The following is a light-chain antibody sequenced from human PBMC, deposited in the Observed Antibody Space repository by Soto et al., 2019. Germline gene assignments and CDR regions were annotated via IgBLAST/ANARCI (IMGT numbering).Light chain of an antibody. CDR1: QGISSY. CDR3: QKLNSYPRT. CDR2: AAS. Sequence: DIQLTQSPSFLSASVGARVTITCRASQGISSYLAWYQPKPGKAPKLLIYAASTLQSGVPSRFSGSGSGTEFTLTISSLQPEDFATYYCQKLNSYPRTFGQGTKVEIK. V-gene: IGKV1-9*01. J-gene: IGKJ1*01.